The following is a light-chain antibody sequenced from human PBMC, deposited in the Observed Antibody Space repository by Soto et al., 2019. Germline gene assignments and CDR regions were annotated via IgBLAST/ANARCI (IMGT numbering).Light chain of an antibody. Sequence: EIVLTQSPGTLSLSPGERATLSCRASQSVSSNYLAWYQQKPGQAPRPLIYDASSRATGIPDRFSGSGSGTDFTLPISRREPEDFAVYYCHQYGGSPQTFGEGTKVEIK. V-gene: IGKV3-20*01. CDR2: DAS. CDR3: HQYGGSPQT. CDR1: QSVSSNY. J-gene: IGKJ1*01.